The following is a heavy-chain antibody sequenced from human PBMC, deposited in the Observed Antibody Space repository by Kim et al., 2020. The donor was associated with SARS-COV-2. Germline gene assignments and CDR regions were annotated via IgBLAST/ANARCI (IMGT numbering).Heavy chain of an antibody. D-gene: IGHD3-10*01. CDR2: VNTDGGST. CDR3: ARSKYYGSGICPAY. CDR1: GYTFTTYY. J-gene: IGHJ4*02. V-gene: IGHV1-46*01. Sequence: ASVKVSCKASGYTFTTYYIHWVRQAPGQGLECVGIVNTDGGSTSYAQKFQGRVTMTRDRSTSTVYMDMSRLTSEDTAVYYCARSKYYGSGICPAYRGQGT.